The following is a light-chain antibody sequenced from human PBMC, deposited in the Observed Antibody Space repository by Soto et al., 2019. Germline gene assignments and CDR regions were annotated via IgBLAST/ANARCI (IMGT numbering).Light chain of an antibody. CDR3: QQFGDSQCT. CDR1: QSVSSSY. Sequence: EIVLTQSPGTLSLSPGERGTLSCRASQSVSSSYLAWFQQRPGQAPRLLIYSASSRATGIPDRFSGSGSGRDFTLTISRLEPEDSAVYYCQQFGDSQCTFGPGTKVDIK. CDR2: SAS. J-gene: IGKJ3*01. V-gene: IGKV3-20*01.